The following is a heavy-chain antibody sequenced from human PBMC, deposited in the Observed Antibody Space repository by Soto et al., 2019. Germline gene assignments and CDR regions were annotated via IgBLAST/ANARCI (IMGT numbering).Heavy chain of an antibody. CDR1: GLTFSDYY. CDR3: APYLGTRLYED. D-gene: IGHD2-2*01. CDR2: ISVTSTTFT. J-gene: IGHJ4*02. V-gene: IGHV3-11*06. Sequence: PGGSLRLCCAVSGLTFSDYYMSLIRQAPGKGLEWVSVISVTSTTFTNYADSVKGRFTISREDAKNPLFLQMNSLRAEETAVYYCAPYLGTRLYEDWGQGT.